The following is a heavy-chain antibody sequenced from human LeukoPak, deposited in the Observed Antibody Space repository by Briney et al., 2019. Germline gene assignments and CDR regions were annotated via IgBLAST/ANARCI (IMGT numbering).Heavy chain of an antibody. D-gene: IGHD6-13*01. CDR3: ARPDSSSWKGSVAVGY. CDR2: IYPGDSDT. V-gene: IGHV5-51*01. Sequence: GESLKISCKGSGYSFTSYWIGWVRQMPGKGLEWMGIIYPGDSDTRYSPSFQGQVTISADKSISTAYLQWSSLKASDTAMYYCARPDSSSWKGSVAVGYWGQGTLVTVSS. CDR1: GYSFTSYW. J-gene: IGHJ4*02.